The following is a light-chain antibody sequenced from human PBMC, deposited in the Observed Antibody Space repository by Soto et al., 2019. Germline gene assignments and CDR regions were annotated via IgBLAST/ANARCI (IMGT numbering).Light chain of an antibody. J-gene: IGKJ1*01. CDR1: QSIGVF. CDR3: HQTYANPWT. CDR2: TAS. V-gene: IGKV1-39*01. Sequence: DIQMTQSPPSLSASVGDRVTITCRASQSIGVFLNWYQVRPGRAPKLLIHTASSLRTGVPSTFSGGGSGTDFTLTISSLQPEDFATYYCHQTYANPWTFGQGTKVEIK.